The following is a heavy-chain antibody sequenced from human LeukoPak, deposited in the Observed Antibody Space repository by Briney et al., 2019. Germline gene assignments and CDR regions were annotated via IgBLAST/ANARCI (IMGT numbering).Heavy chain of an antibody. V-gene: IGHV1-69*13. D-gene: IGHD1-26*01. Sequence: ASVKVSCKASGGTFSTFAISWVRQAPGQGLEWMGGIIPIFGTANYAQKFQGRVTITADESTSTAYMELSSLRSEDTAVYYCATIGIVGATRNWFDPWGQGTLVTVSS. J-gene: IGHJ5*02. CDR1: GGTFSTFA. CDR2: IIPIFGTA. CDR3: ATIGIVGATRNWFDP.